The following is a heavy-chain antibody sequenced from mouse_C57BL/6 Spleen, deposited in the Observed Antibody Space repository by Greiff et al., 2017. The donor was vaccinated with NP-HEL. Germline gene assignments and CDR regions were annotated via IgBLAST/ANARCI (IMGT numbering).Heavy chain of an antibody. J-gene: IGHJ4*01. V-gene: IGHV1-69*01. CDR1: GYTFTSYW. D-gene: IGHD3-2*02. Sequence: QVQLKQPGAELVMPGASVKLSCKASGYTFTSYWMHWVKQRPGQGLEWIGEIDPSDSYTNYNQKFKGKSTLTVDKSSSTAYMQLSSLTSEDSAVYYCARSSEIYYAMDYWGQGTSVTVSS. CDR2: IDPSDSYT. CDR3: ARSSEIYYAMDY.